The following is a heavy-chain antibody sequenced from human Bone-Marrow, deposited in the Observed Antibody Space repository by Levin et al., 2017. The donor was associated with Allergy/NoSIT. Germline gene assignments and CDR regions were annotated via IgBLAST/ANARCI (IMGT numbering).Heavy chain of an antibody. J-gene: IGHJ4*02. CDR1: GFTFSDYT. V-gene: IGHV3-30-3*01. Sequence: GGSLRLSCAASGFTFSDYTMHWVRKAPGKGLEWMAVISHDGSSKYYADSVTGRFTISRDNSKNTLHLQMNSLSSEDTAVYHCARDRGAQQWEYYFDFWGQGTLVTVSS. CDR2: ISHDGSSK. D-gene: IGHD3-10*01. CDR3: ARDRGAQQWEYYFDF.